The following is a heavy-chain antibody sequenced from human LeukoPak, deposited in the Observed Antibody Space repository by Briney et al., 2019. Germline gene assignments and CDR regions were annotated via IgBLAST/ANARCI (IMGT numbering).Heavy chain of an antibody. CDR3: ASIYLIVEATTFDY. D-gene: IGHD1-26*01. J-gene: IGHJ4*02. V-gene: IGHV3-21*01. Sequence: GGSLRLSCAASGFSFSYYAMNWVRQAPGKGLEWVSSISSSSSYIYYADSLKGRFTISRDNAKNSLYLQMNSLRAEDTAVYYCASIYLIVEATTFDYWGQGTLVTVSS. CDR1: GFSFSYYA. CDR2: ISSSSSYI.